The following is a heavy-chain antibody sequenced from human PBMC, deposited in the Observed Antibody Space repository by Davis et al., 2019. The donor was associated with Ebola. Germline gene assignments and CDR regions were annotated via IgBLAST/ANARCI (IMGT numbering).Heavy chain of an antibody. CDR1: GYTFNIHW. J-gene: IGHJ4*02. CDR3: ASSVAYSSMGLFDY. CDR2: IYPGDSDT. D-gene: IGHD6-19*01. V-gene: IGHV5-51*01. Sequence: PGGSLRLSCKGSGYTFNIHWIGWVRQMPGKGLEWMGIIYPGDSDTRYSPSFQGQVTISADKSISTAYLQWSGLKASDTAMYYCASSVAYSSMGLFDYWGQGTLVTVSS.